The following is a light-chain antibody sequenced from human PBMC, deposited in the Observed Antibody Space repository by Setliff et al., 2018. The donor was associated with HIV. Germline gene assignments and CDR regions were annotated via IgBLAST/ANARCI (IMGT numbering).Light chain of an antibody. CDR3: ATWDGYLNVPM. CDR1: DSNIGSNT. Sequence: QSVLTQPPSASGTPGQRVTISCSGSDSNIGSNTLNWYQHLPGTAPKLLIYATNQRPSGVPDRFSGSKSGTSASLAISGLQSDDEADYYCATWDGYLNVPMFGGGTQLTVL. V-gene: IGLV1-44*01. CDR2: ATN. J-gene: IGLJ3*02.